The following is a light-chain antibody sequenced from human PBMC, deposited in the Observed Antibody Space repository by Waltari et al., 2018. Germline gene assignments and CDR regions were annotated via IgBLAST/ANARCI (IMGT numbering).Light chain of an antibody. V-gene: IGKV1-9*01. CDR3: QQVNSYPRT. Sequence: DIQLTQSPSSLSSSVGDRVTITCRPSQYIGSYLAWYQQKPGKAPKLLIYTASTFQSGVPSRFRGSGSGTEFTLTITNLQPEDFATYYGQQVNSYPRTFGGGTKVDIK. CDR1: QYIGSY. J-gene: IGKJ4*01. CDR2: TAS.